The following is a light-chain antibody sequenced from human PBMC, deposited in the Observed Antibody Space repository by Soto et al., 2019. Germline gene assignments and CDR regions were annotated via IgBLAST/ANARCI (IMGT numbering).Light chain of an antibody. Sequence: QSVLTQPPSVSAAPGQKVTISCSGSSSKIGKNYVSWYQQLPGTAPKILIYENNKRPSGIPDRFSGSKSGTSATLGITGLQTGDEADYYCGTWDSSLSAGRVFGGGTQLTVL. V-gene: IGLV1-51*02. CDR2: ENN. CDR3: GTWDSSLSAGRV. J-gene: IGLJ3*02. CDR1: SSKIGKNY.